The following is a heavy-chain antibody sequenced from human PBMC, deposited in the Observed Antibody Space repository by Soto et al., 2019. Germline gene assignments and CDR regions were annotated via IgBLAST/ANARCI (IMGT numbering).Heavy chain of an antibody. J-gene: IGHJ3*02. V-gene: IGHV1-69*01. Sequence: QVQLVQSGAEVKKPGSSVKVSCKASGGTFSSYAISWVRQAPGQGLEWMGGIIPIFGTANYAQKFQGRVTITADESKSTAYMELSSLRSEDTAVYYCARAPHYYGSGSYYMGAFDIWGQGTMVTVSS. CDR1: GGTFSSYA. CDR3: ARAPHYYGSGSYYMGAFDI. CDR2: IIPIFGTA. D-gene: IGHD3-10*01.